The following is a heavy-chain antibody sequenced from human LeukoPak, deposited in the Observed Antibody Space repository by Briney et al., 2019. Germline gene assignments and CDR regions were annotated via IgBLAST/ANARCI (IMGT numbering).Heavy chain of an antibody. V-gene: IGHV4-34*01. J-gene: IGHJ4*02. CDR3: ARHSAPYDSSGYYLV. CDR1: GGSFSGYY. D-gene: IGHD3-22*01. CDR2: INHSGST. Sequence: SETLSLTCAVYGGSFSGYYWSWIRQPPGKGLEWIGEINHSGSTNYNPSLKSRVTISVDTSKNQFSLKLSSVTAADTAVYYCARHSAPYDSSGYYLVWGQGTLVTVSS.